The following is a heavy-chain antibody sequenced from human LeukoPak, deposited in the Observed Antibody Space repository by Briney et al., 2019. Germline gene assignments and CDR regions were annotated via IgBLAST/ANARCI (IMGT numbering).Heavy chain of an antibody. D-gene: IGHD6-13*01. V-gene: IGHV3-30-3*01. Sequence: GGSLRLSCAASGFTFSSYAMHWVRQAQGKGLEWVAVISYDGSNKYYADSVKGRFTISRDNSKNTLYLQMNSLRAEDTAVYYCARESGVAAAGTNEPNFDYWGQGTLVTVSS. CDR1: GFTFSSYA. CDR3: ARESGVAAAGTNEPNFDY. J-gene: IGHJ4*02. CDR2: ISYDGSNK.